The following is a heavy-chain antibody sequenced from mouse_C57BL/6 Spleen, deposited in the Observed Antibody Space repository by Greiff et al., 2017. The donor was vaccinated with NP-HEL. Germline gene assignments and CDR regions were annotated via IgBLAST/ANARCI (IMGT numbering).Heavy chain of an antibody. CDR3: ARDQTPYGSSYYWYFDV. CDR2: ISYDGSN. Sequence: EVQLKESGPGLVKPSQSLSLTCSVTGYSITSGYYWNWIRQFPGNKLEWMGYISYDGSNNYNPSLKNRISITRDTSKNQFFLKLNSVTTEDTATYYCARDQTPYGSSYYWYFDVWGTGTTVTVSS. CDR1: GYSITSGYY. D-gene: IGHD1-1*01. V-gene: IGHV3-6*01. J-gene: IGHJ1*03.